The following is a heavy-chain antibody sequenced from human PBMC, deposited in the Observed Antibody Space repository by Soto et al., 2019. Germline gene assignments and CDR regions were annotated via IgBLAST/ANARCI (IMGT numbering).Heavy chain of an antibody. J-gene: IGHJ6*02. CDR3: AHSIAAAGPLGYYYGMDV. CDR2: IYWDDDK. Sequence: ASGPTLVNPTQTLTLTCTFSGFSLSTSGVGVGWIRQPPGKALEWLALIYWDDDKRYSPSLKSRLTITKDTSKNQVVLTMTNMDPVDTATYYCAHSIAAAGPLGYYYGMDVWGQGTTVTVSS. V-gene: IGHV2-5*02. CDR1: GFSLSTSGVG. D-gene: IGHD6-13*01.